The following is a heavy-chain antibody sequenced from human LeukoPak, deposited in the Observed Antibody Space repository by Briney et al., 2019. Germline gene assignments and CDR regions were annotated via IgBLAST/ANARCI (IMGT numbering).Heavy chain of an antibody. V-gene: IGHV1-2*06. Sequence: ASVKVSCKASGYTFTGYYMHWVRQAPGQGLEWMGRINPNSGGTNYAQKFQGRVTMTRDTSISTAYMELSRLRSDDTAVYYCAILGTRREGYYYDSSGYFPFDYWGQGTLVTVSS. CDR2: INPNSGGT. CDR3: AILGTRREGYYYDSSGYFPFDY. CDR1: GYTFTGYY. J-gene: IGHJ4*02. D-gene: IGHD3-22*01.